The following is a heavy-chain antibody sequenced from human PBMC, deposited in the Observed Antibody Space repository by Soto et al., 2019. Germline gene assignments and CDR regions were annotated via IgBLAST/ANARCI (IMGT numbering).Heavy chain of an antibody. CDR2: INHSGTT. D-gene: IGHD6-13*01. CDR3: ARPAIPAAVSAFDY. Sequence: QVQLQQWGAGLLKPSETLSLTCAVYGGSFSGYYWSWIRQPPGKGLEWMGEINHSGTTNSNPSLKRRVPIPADTSKNQFPLKLSSVTAANTAVYYCARPAIPAAVSAFDYWGQGTLVTVSS. V-gene: IGHV4-34*01. CDR1: GGSFSGYY. J-gene: IGHJ4*02.